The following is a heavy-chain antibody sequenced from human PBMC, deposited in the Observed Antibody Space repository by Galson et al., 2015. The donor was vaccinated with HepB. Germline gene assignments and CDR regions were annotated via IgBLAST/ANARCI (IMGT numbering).Heavy chain of an antibody. CDR1: GDSMRPYF. Sequence: LSLTCAVSGDSMRPYFWNWIQQSPGKGLEWIGCIYYSGSTNYNPSLKSRVTVSVDTSKNHFSLRLTSVTAADTAVYYCARSPTVRFYYYHMDVWGKGTTVTVSS. CDR3: ARSPTVRFYYYHMDV. D-gene: IGHD4-11*01. V-gene: IGHV4-59*01. CDR2: IYYSGST. J-gene: IGHJ6*03.